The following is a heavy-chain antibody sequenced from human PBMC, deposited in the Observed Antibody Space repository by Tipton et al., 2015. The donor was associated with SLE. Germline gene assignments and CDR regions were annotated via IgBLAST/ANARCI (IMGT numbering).Heavy chain of an antibody. CDR3: ARATDCSGGRCYSAYYYYYGMDV. J-gene: IGHJ6*02. CDR2: NNHSGYN. D-gene: IGHD2-15*01. V-gene: IGHV4-34*01. CDR1: GGSFSGYY. Sequence: LRLSCAVYGGSFSGYYWGWVRQPPGKGVGGVGGNNHSGYNNYNLSLKSRVTISVDTSKNQFSLKLSSVTAADTAVYYCARATDCSGGRCYSAYYYYYGMDVWGQGTTVTVSS.